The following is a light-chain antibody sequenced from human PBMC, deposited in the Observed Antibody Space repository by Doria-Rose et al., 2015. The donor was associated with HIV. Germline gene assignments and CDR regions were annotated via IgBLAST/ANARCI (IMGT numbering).Light chain of an antibody. J-gene: IGKJ3*01. Sequence: VLTQSPESLGMSLGERATLNCKSNQNLLYTSKNYLAWYQQKPGQPPKLLIYWASTRQSGVPARFSGSGSGTDFTLTISSLEAEDVAVYYRQQYYDTPSFGPGTTVDIK. CDR2: WAS. CDR1: QNLLYTSKNY. V-gene: IGKV4-1*01. CDR3: QQYYDTPS.